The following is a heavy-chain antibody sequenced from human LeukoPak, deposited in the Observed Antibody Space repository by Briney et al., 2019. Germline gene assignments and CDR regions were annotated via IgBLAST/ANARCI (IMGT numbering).Heavy chain of an antibody. CDR3: ARNRPYRSGWSTLSYYFDY. CDR1: GGSFSGYY. D-gene: IGHD6-19*01. J-gene: IGHJ4*02. Sequence: SETLSLTCAVYGGSFSGYYWSWIRQPPGKGLEWIGEINHSGSTNYNPSLKSRVTISVDTSKNQFSLKLSSVTAADTAVYYCARNRPYRSGWSTLSYYFDYWGQGTLVTVSS. CDR2: INHSGST. V-gene: IGHV4-34*01.